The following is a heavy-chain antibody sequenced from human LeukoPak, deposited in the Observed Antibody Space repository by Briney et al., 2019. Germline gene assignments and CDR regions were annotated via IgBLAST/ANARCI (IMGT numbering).Heavy chain of an antibody. V-gene: IGHV4-59*01. CDR1: GGSLSTSY. Sequence: SETLSLTCTVSGGSLSTSYRSWIRQPAGKGLEWIGYIYYSGSTNYNPSLKSRVTISVDTSKNQFSLKLSSVTAADTAVYYCARADYDILTGYFNWFDPWGQGTLVTVSS. D-gene: IGHD3-9*01. CDR3: ARADYDILTGYFNWFDP. CDR2: IYYSGST. J-gene: IGHJ5*02.